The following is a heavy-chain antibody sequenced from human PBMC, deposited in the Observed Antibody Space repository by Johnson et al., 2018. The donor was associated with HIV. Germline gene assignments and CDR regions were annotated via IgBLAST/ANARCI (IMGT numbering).Heavy chain of an antibody. CDR1: GFTFTTYG. V-gene: IGHV3-30*02. J-gene: IGHJ3*02. Sequence: QVQLVESGGGVVQPGGSLRLSCAASGFTFTTYGMHWVRQAPGKGLEWVAFIRYDGSNKYYVASVKGRFTISRDNFKYILYLQWNSLGAGDTSVYYCARDGPRGRYGAFDIWGQGTMVTVSS. CDR3: ARDGPRGRYGAFDI. D-gene: IGHD3-16*01. CDR2: IRYDGSNK.